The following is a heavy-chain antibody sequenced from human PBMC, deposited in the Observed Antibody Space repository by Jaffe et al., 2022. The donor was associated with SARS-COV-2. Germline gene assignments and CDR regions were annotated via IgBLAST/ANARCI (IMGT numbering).Heavy chain of an antibody. CDR2: ITPMFATA. V-gene: IGHV1-69*01. J-gene: IGHJ4*02. CDR3: ARGWGESGGGMVTPYAY. D-gene: IGHD2-15*01. Sequence: QVQLVQSGAEVKKPGSSVRVSCKASGATFNIYTISWVRQAPGQGLEWMGGITPMFATANYAQNFQGRVTITAYESTTTVYMELSSLRSEDTALYYCARGWGESGGGMVTPYAYWGQGTLVTVSS. CDR1: GATFNIYT.